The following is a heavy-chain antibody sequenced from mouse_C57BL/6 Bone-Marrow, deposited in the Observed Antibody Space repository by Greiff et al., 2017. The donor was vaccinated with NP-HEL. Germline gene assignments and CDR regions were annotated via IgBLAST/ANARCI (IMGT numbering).Heavy chain of an antibody. D-gene: IGHD2-3*01. CDR2: ISSGGSYT. CDR1: GFTFSSYG. CDR3: ARHDGYDY. J-gene: IGHJ2*01. V-gene: IGHV5-6*01. Sequence: EVQVVESGGDLVKPGGSLKLSCAASGFTFSSYGMSWVRQTPDKRLEWVATISSGGSYTSYPDSVQGRFTISRDNAKNTLYLQMRSLKSEDTAMYYCARHDGYDYWGQGTTLTVSS.